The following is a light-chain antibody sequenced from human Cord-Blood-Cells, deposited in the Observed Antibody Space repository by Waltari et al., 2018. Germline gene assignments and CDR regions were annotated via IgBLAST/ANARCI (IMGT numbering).Light chain of an antibody. CDR2: DVS. Sequence: KAPKLMIYDVSKRPSGVSNRFSGSKSGNTASLTTSGLQAEDEADYYCSSYTSSSPWVFGGGTKLTVL. J-gene: IGLJ3*02. CDR3: SSYTSSSPWV. V-gene: IGLV2-14*03.